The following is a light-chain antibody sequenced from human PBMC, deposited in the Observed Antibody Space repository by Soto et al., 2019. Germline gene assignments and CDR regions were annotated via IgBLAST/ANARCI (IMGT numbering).Light chain of an antibody. CDR2: RND. CDR1: RSNIGSNY. V-gene: IGLV1-47*01. Sequence: QAVVTQPPTASGTPGQRVTISCSGSRSNIGSNYVYWYQQVPGTAPKLLIYRNDQRPSGVPDRFSGSKSGTSASLAISGLRSEDEADYYCVAWDDSLSGGVFGGGTQLTV. J-gene: IGLJ7*01. CDR3: VAWDDSLSGGV.